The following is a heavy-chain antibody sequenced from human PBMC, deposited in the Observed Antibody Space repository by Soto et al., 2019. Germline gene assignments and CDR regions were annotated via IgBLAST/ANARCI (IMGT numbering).Heavy chain of an antibody. V-gene: IGHV3-7*01. CDR2: IKQDASEK. CDR3: ARGPRLLRGFDY. Sequence: EVQLVESGGGLVQPGGSLRLSCAASGFTFSSNWMSWVRQAPGKGLEWVANIKQDASEKYYVDSVKGRFTISRDNAKNSLYLQMNSLRAEDTAVYSCARGPRLLRGFDYWGQGTLVNVSS. D-gene: IGHD4-17*01. J-gene: IGHJ4*02. CDR1: GFTFSSNW.